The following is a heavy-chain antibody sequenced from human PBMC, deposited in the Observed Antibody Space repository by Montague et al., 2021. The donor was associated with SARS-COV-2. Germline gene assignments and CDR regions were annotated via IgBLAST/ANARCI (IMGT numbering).Heavy chain of an antibody. D-gene: IGHD2-2*01. CDR2: IIPIFGTA. J-gene: IGHJ3*02. V-gene: IGHV1-69*13. Sequence: SVKVSYKASGGTFSSYAISWVRQAPGQGLEWMGGIIPIFGTANYAQKFQGRVTITADESTSTAYMELSSLRSEDTAVYYCAREQGYCSSTSCYEDAFDIWGQGTMVTVSS. CDR3: AREQGYCSSTSCYEDAFDI. CDR1: GGTFSSYA.